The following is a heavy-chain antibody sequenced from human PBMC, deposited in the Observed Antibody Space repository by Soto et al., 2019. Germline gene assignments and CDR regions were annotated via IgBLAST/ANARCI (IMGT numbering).Heavy chain of an antibody. Sequence: QVQLVQSGAEVKKPGASVKVSSKAPGYTFTSQDINGWQKATGQGLEWMGWMNPNSGHTNYAQKFQGRVTMTRDTSISTAYMELTNLRSEDTAIYYCASDMSTTWGQGTLVTVSS. CDR1: GYTFTSQD. V-gene: IGHV1-8*01. D-gene: IGHD2-2*01. CDR3: ASDMSTT. CDR2: MNPNSGHT. J-gene: IGHJ5*02.